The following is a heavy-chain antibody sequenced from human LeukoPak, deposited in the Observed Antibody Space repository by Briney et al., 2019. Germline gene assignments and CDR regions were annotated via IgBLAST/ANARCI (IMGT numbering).Heavy chain of an antibody. Sequence: PSETLSLTCTVSGGSISSYYWSWIRQPPGKGLEWIGSIYYSGSTYYNPSLKSRVTISVDTSKNQFSLKLSSVTAADTAVYYCARHGVPGLLWFGEFFSYFDYWGQGTLVTVSS. CDR2: IYYSGST. CDR1: GGSISSYY. V-gene: IGHV4-59*05. CDR3: ARHGVPGLLWFGEFFSYFDY. J-gene: IGHJ4*02. D-gene: IGHD3-10*01.